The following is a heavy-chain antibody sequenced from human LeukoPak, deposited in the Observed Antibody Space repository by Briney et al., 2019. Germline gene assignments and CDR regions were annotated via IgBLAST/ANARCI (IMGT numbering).Heavy chain of an antibody. CDR3: ARGNDGLQH. D-gene: IGHD5-24*01. V-gene: IGHV6-1*01. Sequence: QTLSLTCAIPGDSVSSSAAWNWIRLSPSRGLEGLGRTYYKSKWYNKYAVSVKSRITIKTDTSKNQFSPELNSVTPEDTAVYYCARGNDGLQHWGQGTLVTVSS. CDR2: TYYKSKWYN. J-gene: IGHJ1*01. CDR1: GDSVSSSAA.